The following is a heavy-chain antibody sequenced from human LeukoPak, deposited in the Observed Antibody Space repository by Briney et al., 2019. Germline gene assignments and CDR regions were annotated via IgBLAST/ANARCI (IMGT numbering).Heavy chain of an antibody. Sequence: SETLSLTCAVYGGSFSGYYWSWIRQPPGKGLEWIGEINHSGSTNYNPSLKSRVTISVDTSKNQFSLKLSSVTAADTAVYYCARHVKWIQLWLPGVCDYWGQGTLVTVSS. D-gene: IGHD5-18*01. CDR2: INHSGST. CDR3: ARHVKWIQLWLPGVCDY. CDR1: GGSFSGYY. V-gene: IGHV4-34*01. J-gene: IGHJ4*02.